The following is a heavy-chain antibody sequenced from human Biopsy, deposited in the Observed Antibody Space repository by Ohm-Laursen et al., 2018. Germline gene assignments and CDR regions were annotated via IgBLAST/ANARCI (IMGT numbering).Heavy chain of an antibody. J-gene: IGHJ4*02. CDR1: GFDFSDYS. CDR2: VTTTSSYI. V-gene: IGHV3-21*01. Sequence: SLRLSCAASGFDFSDYSMSWVRQAPGKGLEWVSSVTTTSSYIYYADSVKGRFTISRDNAKNPLYLQMNSLRAEDTAVYYCARRRPIDYWGRGTLVTVSS. CDR3: ARRRPIDY.